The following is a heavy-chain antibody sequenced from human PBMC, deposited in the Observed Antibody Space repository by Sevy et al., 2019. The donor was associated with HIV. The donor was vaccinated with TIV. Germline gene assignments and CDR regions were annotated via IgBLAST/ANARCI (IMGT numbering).Heavy chain of an antibody. V-gene: IGHV3-15*01. J-gene: IGHJ6*02. CDR2: IKAKADGGTI. CDR3: NTDPIILLLVTNGLDV. D-gene: IGHD2-8*02. CDR1: GSTFSYAW. Sequence: GGSLRLSCAASGSTFSYAWMSWVRQAPGKGLEWIGRIKAKADGGTIEYAAPVKGRFTISRDDSKNTLYLQMNSLKTEDTAVYYCNTDPIILLLVTNGLDVWGQGTTVTVSS.